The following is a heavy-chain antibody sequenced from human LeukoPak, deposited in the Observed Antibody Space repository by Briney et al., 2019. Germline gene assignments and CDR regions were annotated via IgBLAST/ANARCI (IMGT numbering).Heavy chain of an antibody. D-gene: IGHD4-11*01. Sequence: GESLKISCKGSGYRFSNYWIGWVRQTPGKGLEWMGIIYPGDSNIRYSPSLQGQVTISADKSTTTAYLQWSSLKASDTAMYYCARVSNSYFDYWGQGTLVTVSS. J-gene: IGHJ4*02. V-gene: IGHV5-51*01. CDR3: ARVSNSYFDY. CDR2: IYPGDSNI. CDR1: GYRFSNYW.